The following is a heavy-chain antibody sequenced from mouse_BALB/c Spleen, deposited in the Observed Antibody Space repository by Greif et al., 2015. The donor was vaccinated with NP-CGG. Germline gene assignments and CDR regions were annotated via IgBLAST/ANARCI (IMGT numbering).Heavy chain of an antibody. J-gene: IGHJ3*01. V-gene: IGHV5-9-4*01. CDR3: ATYDYEGAWFAY. D-gene: IGHD2-4*01. CDR2: ISSGGSYT. Sequence: EVQLVESGGGLVKPGGSLKLSCAASGFTFSSYAMSWVRQSPEKRLEWVAEISSGGSYTYYPDTVTGRFTISRDNAKNTLYLEMSSLRSEDTAMYYCATYDYEGAWFAYWGQGTLVTVSA. CDR1: GFTFSSYA.